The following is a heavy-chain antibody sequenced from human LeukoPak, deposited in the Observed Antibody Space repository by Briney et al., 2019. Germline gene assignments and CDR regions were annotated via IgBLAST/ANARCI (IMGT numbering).Heavy chain of an antibody. CDR1: GFTFSSYS. CDR2: ISSSSSYI. D-gene: IGHD1-26*01. CDR3: ARVGVGAMYYFDY. J-gene: IGHJ4*02. V-gene: IGHV3-21*01. Sequence: GGSLRLSCAASGFTFSSYSMNWARQAPGKGLEWVSSISSSSSYIYYADSVKGRFTISRDNAKNSLYLQMNSLRAEDTAVYYCARVGVGAMYYFDYWGQGTLVTVSS.